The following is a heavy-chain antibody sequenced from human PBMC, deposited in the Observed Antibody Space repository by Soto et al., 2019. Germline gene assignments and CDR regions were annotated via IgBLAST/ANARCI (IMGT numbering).Heavy chain of an antibody. CDR2: ISWNSGTI. CDR3: ARDPNDRGYSSGLNWFDP. V-gene: IGHV3-9*01. CDR1: GFTFDDYA. J-gene: IGHJ5*02. D-gene: IGHD6-19*01. Sequence: EVQLVESGGGLVQPGRSLRLSCAASGFTFDDYAMHWVRQAPGKGLEWASGISWNSGTIAYAGFVKGRFTISRDNAKNSLYLQMNSLRTEDTALYYCARDPNDRGYSSGLNWFDPWGQGTLVTVSS.